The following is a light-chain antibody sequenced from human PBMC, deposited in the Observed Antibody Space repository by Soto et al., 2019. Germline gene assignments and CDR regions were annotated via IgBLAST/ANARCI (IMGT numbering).Light chain of an antibody. CDR2: EAS. CDR1: QSVNSNY. J-gene: IGKJ3*01. V-gene: IGKV3-20*01. CDR3: QQYGKSPGLFT. Sequence: ILTQSPGTLSLSPGERATLSCRASQSVNSNYLAWYQQKPGQAPRLLIYEASSRATGIPDRFIGSGSGSDFSLTISRLEPEDFAVHYCQQYGKSPGLFTFGPGTRVDIK.